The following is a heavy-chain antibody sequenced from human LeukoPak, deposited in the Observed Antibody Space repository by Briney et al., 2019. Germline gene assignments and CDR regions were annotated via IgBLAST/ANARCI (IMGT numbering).Heavy chain of an antibody. V-gene: IGHV4-39*07. CDR3: AEHYDSSGYLDY. CDR2: IYYSGST. CDR1: GGSISNYY. D-gene: IGHD3-22*01. J-gene: IGHJ4*02. Sequence: SETLSLTCTVSGGSISNYYWGWIRQPPGKGLEWIGSIYYSGSTYYNPSLKSRVTISVDTSKNQFSLKLSSVTAADTAVYYCAEHYDSSGYLDYWGQGTLVTVSS.